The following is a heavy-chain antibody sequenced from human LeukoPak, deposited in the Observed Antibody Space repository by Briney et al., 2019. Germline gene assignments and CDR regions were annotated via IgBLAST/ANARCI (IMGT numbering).Heavy chain of an antibody. CDR2: IYYSGST. D-gene: IGHD3-16*01. CDR1: GGSINNYY. Sequence: SETLSLTCTVSGGSINNYYWNWIRQSPGKGLEWIGYIYYSGSTNYNPSLKSRVTISVDTSKNQFTLKLNSVTAADTAVYYCARGRYGWLPFDFWGQGTLVTVSS. CDR3: ARGRYGWLPFDF. V-gene: IGHV4-59*01. J-gene: IGHJ4*02.